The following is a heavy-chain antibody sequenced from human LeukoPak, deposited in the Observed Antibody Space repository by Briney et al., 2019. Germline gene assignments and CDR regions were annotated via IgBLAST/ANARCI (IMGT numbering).Heavy chain of an antibody. J-gene: IGHJ4*02. V-gene: IGHV4-30-2*01. CDR2: IYHSGST. CDR3: ARGGDYYDSSGYYSRGFDY. D-gene: IGHD3-22*01. Sequence: SETLSLTCAVSGGSISSGGYSWSWIRQPPGKGLEWIGYIYHSGSTYYNPSLKSRVTISVDRSKNQFSLKLSSVTAADTAVYYCARGGDYYDSSGYYSRGFDYWGQGTLVTVSS. CDR1: GGSISSGGYS.